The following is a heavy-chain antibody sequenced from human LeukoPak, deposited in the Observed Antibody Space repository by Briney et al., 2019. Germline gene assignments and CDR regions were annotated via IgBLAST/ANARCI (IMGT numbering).Heavy chain of an antibody. Sequence: RASVKVSCKASGYTFTSYGISWGRQAPGQGLEGRGWLSAYNVNTNYAQKLQGRVTMTTDTSTSTAYMELRSLRSDDTAVYYCARGLIAAAEYFQHWGQGTLVTVSS. CDR1: GYTFTSYG. CDR2: LSAYNVNT. J-gene: IGHJ1*01. D-gene: IGHD6-13*01. CDR3: ARGLIAAAEYFQH. V-gene: IGHV1-18*01.